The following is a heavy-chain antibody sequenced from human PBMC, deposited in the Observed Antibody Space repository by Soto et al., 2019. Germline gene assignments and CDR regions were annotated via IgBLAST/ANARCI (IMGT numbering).Heavy chain of an antibody. J-gene: IGHJ4*02. CDR1: GDSVSSNSAA. CDR2: TYYRSKWYN. D-gene: IGHD1-26*01. V-gene: IGHV6-1*01. CDR3: ARAGVMPGSISIDY. Sequence: PSQTLSLPCAISGDSVSSNSAAWNWIRQSPSRGLEWLGRTYYRSKWYNDYAVSVKSRITINPDTSKNQFSLQLNSVTPEDTAVYYCARAGVMPGSISIDYWGQGTLVTVSS.